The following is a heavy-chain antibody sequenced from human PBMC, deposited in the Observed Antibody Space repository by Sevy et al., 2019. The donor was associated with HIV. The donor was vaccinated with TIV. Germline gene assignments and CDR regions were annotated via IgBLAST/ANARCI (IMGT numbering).Heavy chain of an antibody. Sequence: GGSLRLSCAASGFTFSGSDMHWVRQVKGKGLEWISSIGTLADTFYADSVKGRFTMSRDNAQSYLYLHMSSLKVGDTALYFCVRGLQTHCDRTACPLDYWGQGTLVTVSS. J-gene: IGHJ4*02. D-gene: IGHD2-21*01. V-gene: IGHV3-13*01. CDR1: GFTFSGSD. CDR3: VRGLQTHCDRTACPLDY. CDR2: IGTLADT.